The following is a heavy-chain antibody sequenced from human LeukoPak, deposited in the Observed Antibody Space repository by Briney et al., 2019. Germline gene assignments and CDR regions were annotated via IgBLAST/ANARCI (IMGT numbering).Heavy chain of an antibody. CDR3: ARLKDPYSSGWHYYFDY. Sequence: GGSLRLSCAASGFIFSSYDMHWVRQAPGKGLEWVANIRYDEYNKYYADSVKGRFTISRDNSKNTLYLQMNSLRAEDTAVYYCARLKDPYSSGWHYYFDYWGQGTLVTVSS. CDR1: GFIFSSYD. D-gene: IGHD6-19*01. J-gene: IGHJ4*02. CDR2: IRYDEYNK. V-gene: IGHV3-33*08.